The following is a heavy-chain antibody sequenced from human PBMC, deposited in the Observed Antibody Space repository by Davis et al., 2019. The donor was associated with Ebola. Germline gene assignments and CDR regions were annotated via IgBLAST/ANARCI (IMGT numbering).Heavy chain of an antibody. CDR1: GGSISSYY. V-gene: IGHV4-59*01. CDR3: ARAVNLLVVAASHFDY. Sequence: SETLSLTCTVSGGSISSYYWSCIRQPPGKGLEWIGYTYYSGSTNYNPSLKSRITISVDTSKNQFSLKLSAVTAADTAVYYCARAVNLLVVAASHFDYWGQGTLVTVSS. D-gene: IGHD2-15*01. CDR2: TYYSGST. J-gene: IGHJ4*02.